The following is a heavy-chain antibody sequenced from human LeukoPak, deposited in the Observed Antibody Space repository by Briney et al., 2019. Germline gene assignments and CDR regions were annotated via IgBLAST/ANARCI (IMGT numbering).Heavy chain of an antibody. CDR2: INTNTGNP. CDR1: GYTFTIYA. CDR3: ARESEDIVVVPAAKRYPSNWFDP. Sequence: ASVNVSCKASGYTFTIYAMYWVRHAPGQGLEWMGWINTNTGNPTYAQGFTGRFVFTLYTSVSTAYLQISSLKAEDTAVYYCARESEDIVVVPAAKRYPSNWFDPWGQGTPVTVSS. D-gene: IGHD2-2*01. J-gene: IGHJ5*02. V-gene: IGHV7-4-1*02.